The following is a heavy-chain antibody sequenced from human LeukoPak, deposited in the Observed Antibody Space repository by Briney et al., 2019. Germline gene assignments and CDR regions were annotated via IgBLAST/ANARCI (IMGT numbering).Heavy chain of an antibody. CDR2: ISGSGGST. CDR1: GFTFSSYA. J-gene: IGHJ4*02. V-gene: IGHV3-23*01. CDR3: AKDPYYYDSSGIPKPDY. Sequence: GGSLRLSCAASGFTFSSYAMSWVRQAPGKGLEWVSAISGSGGSTYYADSVKGRFTISRDNSKNTLYLQMNSLRAEDTAVYYCAKDPYYYDSSGIPKPDYWGQGTLVTVSS. D-gene: IGHD3-22*01.